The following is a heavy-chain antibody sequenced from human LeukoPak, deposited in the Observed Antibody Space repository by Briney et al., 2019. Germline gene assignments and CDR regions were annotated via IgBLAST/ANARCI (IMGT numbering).Heavy chain of an antibody. J-gene: IGHJ6*02. V-gene: IGHV3-30*04. Sequence: GGSLRLSCAASGFTFSSYAMHWVRQAPGKGLEWVAVISYDGSNKYYADSVKGRFTISRDNSKNTLYLQMNSLRAEDTAVYYYAKVADYGTTGYYYGMDVWGQGTTVTVS. CDR1: GFTFSSYA. D-gene: IGHD4-17*01. CDR2: ISYDGSNK. CDR3: AKVADYGTTGYYYGMDV.